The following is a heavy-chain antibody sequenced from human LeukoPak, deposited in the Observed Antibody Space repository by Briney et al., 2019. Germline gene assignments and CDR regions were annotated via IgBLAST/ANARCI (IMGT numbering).Heavy chain of an antibody. CDR2: IKQDGSEK. D-gene: IGHD5-18*01. J-gene: IGHJ4*02. V-gene: IGHV3-7*03. CDR3: ARDVTPMVPDYFDY. Sequence: GGSLRLSCGVSGFTFSDYWMNWVRQAPGKGLEWVASIKQDGSEKTFVDSVKGRFTISRDNARNSVYLQMSSLRADDTAVYYCARDVTPMVPDYFDYWGQGTLVTVSS. CDR1: GFTFSDYW.